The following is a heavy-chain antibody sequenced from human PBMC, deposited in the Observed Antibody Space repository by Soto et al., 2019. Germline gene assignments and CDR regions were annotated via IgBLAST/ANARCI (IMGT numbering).Heavy chain of an antibody. CDR1: GGSVSSGSYY. Sequence: KSSETLSLTCTVSGGSVSSGSYYWSWIRQPPGKGLEWIGYIYYSGSTNYNPSLKSRVTISVDTSKNQFSLKLSSVTAADTAVYYCARWGSPSYYFDYWGQGTLVTVSS. D-gene: IGHD6-6*01. V-gene: IGHV4-61*01. J-gene: IGHJ4*02. CDR2: IYYSGST. CDR3: ARWGSPSYYFDY.